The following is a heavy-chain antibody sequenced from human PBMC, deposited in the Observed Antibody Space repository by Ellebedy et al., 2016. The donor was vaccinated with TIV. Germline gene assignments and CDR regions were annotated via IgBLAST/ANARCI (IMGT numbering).Heavy chain of an antibody. CDR3: ARDRVAGMGPSDY. V-gene: IGHV3-21*01. CDR1: GFTFSSYS. J-gene: IGHJ4*02. D-gene: IGHD6-19*01. Sequence: GESLKISXAASGFTFSSYSMNWVRQAPGKGLEWVSSISSSSSYIYYADSVKGRFTISRDNSKNTLSLQMSSLRAEDTAVYYCARDRVAGMGPSDYWGQGTLVTVSS. CDR2: ISSSSSYI.